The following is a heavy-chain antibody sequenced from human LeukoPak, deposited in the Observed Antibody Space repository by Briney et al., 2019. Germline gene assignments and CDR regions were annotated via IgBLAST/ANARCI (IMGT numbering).Heavy chain of an antibody. D-gene: IGHD5-24*01. CDR1: GYSFTSYW. CDR2: IYPGDSDT. CDR3: ARGASGFGAYN. Sequence: GESLKISCKGSGYSFTSYWIGWVRQMPGKGLEWMGIIYPGDSDTRYSPSLQGQVTISGDKSITTAFLQWSSLKASDTAMYFCARGASGFGAYNWGQGTLVTVSS. J-gene: IGHJ4*02. V-gene: IGHV5-51*01.